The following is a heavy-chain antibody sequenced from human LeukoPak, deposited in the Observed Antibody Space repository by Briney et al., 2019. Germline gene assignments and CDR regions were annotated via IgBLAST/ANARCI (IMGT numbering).Heavy chain of an antibody. Sequence: GGSLRLSCAASGFTFSSYSMNWVRQAPGKGLEWVSSISSSSSYIYYADSVKGQFTISRDNAKNSLYLQMNSLRAEDTAVYYCARAAQTNYYFDYWGQGTLVTVSS. V-gene: IGHV3-21*01. CDR1: GFTFSSYS. CDR3: ARAAQTNYYFDY. J-gene: IGHJ4*02. CDR2: ISSSSSYI.